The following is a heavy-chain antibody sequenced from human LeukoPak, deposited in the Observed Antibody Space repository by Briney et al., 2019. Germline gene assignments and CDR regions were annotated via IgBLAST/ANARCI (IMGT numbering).Heavy chain of an antibody. V-gene: IGHV6-1*01. CDR2: TYYRSMWYN. D-gene: IGHD1-7*01. J-gene: IGHJ4*02. CDR3: ARGGNYAFDY. CDR1: GDTVSSNSAA. Sequence: SQTLSLTCAISGDTVSSNSAAWNWIRQSPSRGLEWLGNTYYRSMWYNDYAESVNGRITASPDTSKNQFSLQLSSVTPEDTAVYYCARGGNYAFDYWGRGTLVTVSS.